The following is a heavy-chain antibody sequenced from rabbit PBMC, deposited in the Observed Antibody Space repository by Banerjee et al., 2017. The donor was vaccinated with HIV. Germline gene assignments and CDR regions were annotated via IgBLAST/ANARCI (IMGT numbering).Heavy chain of an antibody. D-gene: IGHD1-1*01. CDR2: IYTGDGRT. CDR1: GFSFSSSYW. Sequence: QEQLVESGGGLVQPEGSLTLTCTASGFSFSSSYWICWVRQAPGKGLEWSGCIYTGDGRTYYASWAKGRFTISKTSTTVTLQMTSLTAADTATYFCARGGYVYNLWGPGTLVTVS. V-gene: IGHV1S45*01. J-gene: IGHJ4*01. CDR3: ARGGYVYNL.